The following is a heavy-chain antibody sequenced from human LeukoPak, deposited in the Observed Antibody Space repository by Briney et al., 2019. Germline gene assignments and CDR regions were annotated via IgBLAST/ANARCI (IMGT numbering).Heavy chain of an antibody. Sequence: GGSLRLSCVASDFTFNTYWMSWIRQVPGKGLEWLANIKQDGSEKYYVDSMKGRITISRDNAKKSLYLQMNSLRAEDTAVYYCAKEQGSSGYYFDYWGQGTLVTVSS. J-gene: IGHJ4*02. CDR1: DFTFNTYW. CDR3: AKEQGSSGYYFDY. V-gene: IGHV3-7*03. CDR2: IKQDGSEK. D-gene: IGHD3-22*01.